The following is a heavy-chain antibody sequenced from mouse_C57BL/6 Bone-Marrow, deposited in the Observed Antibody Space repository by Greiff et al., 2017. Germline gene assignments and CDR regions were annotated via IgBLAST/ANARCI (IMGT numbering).Heavy chain of an antibody. J-gene: IGHJ2*01. Sequence: VQLQQSVAELVRPGASVKLSCTASGFNIKNTYMHWVKQRPEQGLEWIGRIDPANGNTKYAPKFQGKATITADTSSNTAYLQLSSLTSVDPAIYYCSISSFTTVPCYYWGQGTTLTVSS. CDR3: SISSFTTVPCYY. D-gene: IGHD1-1*01. CDR2: IDPANGNT. CDR1: GFNIKNTY. V-gene: IGHV14-3*01.